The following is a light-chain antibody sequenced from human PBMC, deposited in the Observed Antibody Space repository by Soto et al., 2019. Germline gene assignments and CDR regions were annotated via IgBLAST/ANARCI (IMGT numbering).Light chain of an antibody. CDR1: QSVSSSSY. CDR3: RQYGSSPSYT. J-gene: IGKJ2*01. CDR2: GAS. Sequence: EIVLTQSPGTLSLSPGERATLSCRASQSVSSSSYLAWYQQKPGQAPRLLIYGASSMATGIPDRFSGSGSATDFTLTISRLEPEDVAVYYCRQYGSSPSYTFGQGTKLEIK. V-gene: IGKV3-20*01.